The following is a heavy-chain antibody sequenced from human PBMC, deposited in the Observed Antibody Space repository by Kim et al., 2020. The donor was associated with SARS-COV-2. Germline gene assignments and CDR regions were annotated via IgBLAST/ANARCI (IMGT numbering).Heavy chain of an antibody. CDR3: ATDRTY. V-gene: IGHV3-48*02. Sequence: TGSSTIYYADSAKGRFTISRDNAKNSLYLQMNSLRDEDTAVYYCATDRTYWGQGTLVTVSS. J-gene: IGHJ4*02. CDR2: TGSSTI.